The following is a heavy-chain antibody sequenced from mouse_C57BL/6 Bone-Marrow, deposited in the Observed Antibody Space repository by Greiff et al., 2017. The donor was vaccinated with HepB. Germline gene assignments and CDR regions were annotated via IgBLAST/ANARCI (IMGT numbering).Heavy chain of an antibody. CDR1: GYTFTNYW. Sequence: QVQLQQSGAELVRPGTSVKMSCKASGYTFTNYWIGWAKQRPGHGLEWIGDIYPGGGYTNYNEKFKGKATLTADKSSSTAYMQFSSLTSEDSAIYYCARGNYDYDRGYAMDYWGQGTSVTVSS. D-gene: IGHD2-4*01. V-gene: IGHV1-63*01. J-gene: IGHJ4*01. CDR3: ARGNYDYDRGYAMDY. CDR2: IYPGGGYT.